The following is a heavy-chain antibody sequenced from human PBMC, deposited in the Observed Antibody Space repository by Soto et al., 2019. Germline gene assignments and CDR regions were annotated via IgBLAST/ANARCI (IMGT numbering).Heavy chain of an antibody. Sequence: AVYGGSFIGDYWSWILQPPGKGLEWIGEINHSGSTNYNPSLKSRVTISLDTSKNQFSLKLSSVTSSDTAVYYCARYSSSTGEYFHXWGQGTLVTVSX. D-gene: IGHD6-6*01. CDR3: ARYSSSTGEYFHX. CDR1: GGSFIGDY. J-gene: IGHJ4*02. CDR2: INHSGST. V-gene: IGHV4-34*01.